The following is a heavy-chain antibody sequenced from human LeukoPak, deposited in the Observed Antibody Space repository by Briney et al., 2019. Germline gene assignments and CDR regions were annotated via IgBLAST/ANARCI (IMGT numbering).Heavy chain of an antibody. Sequence: PSETLSLTCTVSGGSISSYYWSWIRQPPGKGLEWIGYIYYSGSTNYNPSLKSRVTISVDTSKNQFSLKLRSVTAADTAVYYCARETSQKGAHYMDVWGRGTTVTISS. J-gene: IGHJ6*03. CDR2: IYYSGST. CDR3: ARETSQKGAHYMDV. V-gene: IGHV4-59*01. D-gene: IGHD3-16*01. CDR1: GGSISSYY.